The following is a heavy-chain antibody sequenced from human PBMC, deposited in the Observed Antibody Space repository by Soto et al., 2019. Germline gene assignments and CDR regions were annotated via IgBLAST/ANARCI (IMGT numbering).Heavy chain of an antibody. CDR2: LSSSGSTI. Sequence: QVQLVESGGGLVKPGGSLRLSCAASGFTFSDYYMSWIRQAPGKGLEWVSYLSSSGSTIYYADSVKGRFTISRDNAKNSLYLQMNSLRAEDTAVYYCARSPSYDFWSGYRTYYMDVWGKGTTVTVSS. CDR1: GFTFSDYY. CDR3: ARSPSYDFWSGYRTYYMDV. D-gene: IGHD3-3*01. J-gene: IGHJ6*03. V-gene: IGHV3-11*01.